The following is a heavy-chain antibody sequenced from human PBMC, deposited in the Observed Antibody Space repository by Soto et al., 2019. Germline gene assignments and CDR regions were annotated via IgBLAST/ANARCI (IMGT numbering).Heavy chain of an antibody. CDR3: AFSSYGYADYYYGMDV. CDR2: IWYDGSNK. J-gene: IGHJ6*02. V-gene: IGHV3-33*01. Sequence: PGGSLRLSCAASGFTFSSYGMHWVRQAPGKGLEWVAVIWYDGSNKYYADSVKGRFTISRDNSKNTLYLQMNSLRAEDTAVYYCAFSSYGYADYYYGMDVWGQGTTVTVSS. D-gene: IGHD5-18*01. CDR1: GFTFSSYG.